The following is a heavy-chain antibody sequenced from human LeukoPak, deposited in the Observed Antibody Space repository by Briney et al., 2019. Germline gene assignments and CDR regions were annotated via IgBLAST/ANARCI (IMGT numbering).Heavy chain of an antibody. CDR3: ARGRLFYYYGSGSYIDY. J-gene: IGHJ4*02. CDR2: INHSGST. D-gene: IGHD3-10*01. CDR1: GGSFSGYY. V-gene: IGHV4-34*01. Sequence: SETLSLTCAVYGGSFSGYYWSWIRQPPGKGLEWIGEINHSGSTNYNPSLQSRVTISVDTSKNQFSLKLSSVTAADTAVYYCARGRLFYYYGSGSYIDYWGQGTLVTVSS.